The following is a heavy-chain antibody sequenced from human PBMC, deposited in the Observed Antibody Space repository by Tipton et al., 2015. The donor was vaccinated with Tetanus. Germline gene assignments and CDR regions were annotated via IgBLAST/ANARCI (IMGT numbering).Heavy chain of an antibody. CDR3: ARRRSAILSGSYHWYFDI. Sequence: QLVQSGAEVKKPGESLKISCKPSGYNFTIYWIGWVRQMPGKGLEWMGVINPTDYQTSYNPSFEGPVTISADRSINTAFLQWSSLQTSDTAMYFCARRRSAILSGSYHWYFDIWVRGALVTVSS. CDR1: GYNFTIYW. J-gene: IGHJ2*01. V-gene: IGHV5-51*01. CDR2: INPTDYQT. D-gene: IGHD3-9*01.